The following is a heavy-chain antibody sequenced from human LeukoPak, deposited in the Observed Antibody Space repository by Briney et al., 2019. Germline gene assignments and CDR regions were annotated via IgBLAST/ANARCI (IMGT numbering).Heavy chain of an antibody. CDR3: ASWVEVTTSFDY. V-gene: IGHV3-11*01. CDR1: GFTFSDYY. D-gene: IGHD4-17*01. Sequence: GGSLRLSCAASGFTFSDYYMSWIRQAPGKGLEWVSYISSSGSTIYYADSVKGRFTISRDNAKNSLYLQMNSLRAEDTAVYYCASWVEVTTSFDYWGQGTLVTVSS. J-gene: IGHJ4*02. CDR2: ISSSGSTI.